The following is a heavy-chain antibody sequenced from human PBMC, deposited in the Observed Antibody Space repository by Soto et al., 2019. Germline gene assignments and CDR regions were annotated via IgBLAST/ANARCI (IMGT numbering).Heavy chain of an antibody. Sequence: LTCTVSAGSISSGDYYWSWIRQHPGKGLEWIGYIYNSGSTYYNPSLKSRVTISVDTSKNQFSLKLSSVTAADTAVYYCTRNGGWNFDHWGQGTLVTVSS. CDR3: TRNGGWNFDH. J-gene: IGHJ4*02. V-gene: IGHV4-31*03. CDR2: IYNSGST. CDR1: AGSISSGDYY. D-gene: IGHD6-19*01.